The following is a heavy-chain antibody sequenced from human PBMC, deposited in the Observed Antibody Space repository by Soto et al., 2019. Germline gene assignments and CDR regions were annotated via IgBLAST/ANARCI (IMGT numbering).Heavy chain of an antibody. Sequence: ASVKVSCKASGYTFTGYYMHWVRQAPGQGLEWMGWINPNSGGTNYAQKFQGWVTMTRDTSISTAYMELSRLRSDDTAVYYCARDYCSSTSCRSLAYYMDVWGKGTTVTVSS. CDR2: INPNSGGT. CDR1: GYTFTGYY. J-gene: IGHJ6*03. CDR3: ARDYCSSTSCRSLAYYMDV. D-gene: IGHD2-2*01. V-gene: IGHV1-2*04.